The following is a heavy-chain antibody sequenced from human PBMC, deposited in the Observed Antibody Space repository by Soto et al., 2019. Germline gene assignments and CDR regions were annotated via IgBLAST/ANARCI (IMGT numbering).Heavy chain of an antibody. CDR3: ERQGDGYPDTDAFDI. J-gene: IGHJ3*02. Sequence: PSDTLSLTCTVSGGSISSSSYYWGWIRQPPGKGLEWIGSIFYSGSTNYNPSLKSRVTISVDTSKNQFSLKLSSVTAADTAVYYCERQGDGYPDTDAFDIWGQGTMVTVSS. CDR1: GGSISSSSYY. D-gene: IGHD5-12*01. V-gene: IGHV4-39*01. CDR2: IFYSGST.